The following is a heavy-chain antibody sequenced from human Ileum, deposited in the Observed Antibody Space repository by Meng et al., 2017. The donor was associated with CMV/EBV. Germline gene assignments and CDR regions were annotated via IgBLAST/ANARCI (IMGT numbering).Heavy chain of an antibody. V-gene: IGHV6-1*01. Sequence: QVQLNQSGSGLVKPSQTLSLTCAGDSVAISTESWNWIRQSPSRGLEWLGRTWYGSKWYYEYAVSVKSRITIIPDTSQNQISLQLNSVTPDDTAVYYCTYGWPLKYWGQGSLVTVSS. CDR2: TWYGSKWYY. J-gene: IGHJ4*02. CDR1: DSVAISTES. CDR3: TYGWPLKY. D-gene: IGHD3-10*01.